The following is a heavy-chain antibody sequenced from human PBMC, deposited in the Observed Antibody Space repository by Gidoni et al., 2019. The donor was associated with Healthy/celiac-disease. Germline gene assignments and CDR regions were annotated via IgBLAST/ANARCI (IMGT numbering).Heavy chain of an antibody. V-gene: IGHV3-21*01. D-gene: IGHD3-22*01. Sequence: EVQLVESGGGLVKPGGSLRLSCAASGFTFSSYSMNWVRQAPGKGLEWVSSISSSSSYIYYADSVKGRFAISRDNAKNSLYLQMNSLRAEDTAVYYCARERDYYDSSGYGWADYWGQGTLVTVSS. CDR3: ARERDYYDSSGYGWADY. J-gene: IGHJ4*02. CDR2: ISSSSSYI. CDR1: GFTFSSYS.